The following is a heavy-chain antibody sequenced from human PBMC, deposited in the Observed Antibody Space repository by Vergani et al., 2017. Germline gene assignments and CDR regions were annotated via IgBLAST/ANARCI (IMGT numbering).Heavy chain of an antibody. CDR2: ISSSGSTI. CDR1: GFTFIDYY. V-gene: IGHV3-11*01. Sequence: QVQLVESGGGLVKPGGSLRLSCAASGFTFIDYYMSWIRQAPAKGLEWVSYISSSGSTIYYADSVKGRFTISRDNAKNSLYLQMNSLRAEDTAVYYCARDLYYYDSSRYLDYWGQGTLVTVSS. CDR3: ARDLYYYDSSRYLDY. D-gene: IGHD3-22*01. J-gene: IGHJ4*02.